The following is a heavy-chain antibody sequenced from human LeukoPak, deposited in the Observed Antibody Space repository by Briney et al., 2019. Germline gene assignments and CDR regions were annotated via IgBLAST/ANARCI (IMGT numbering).Heavy chain of an antibody. V-gene: IGHV4-34*01. CDR1: GGSFSGYY. CDR2: INHSGST. Sequence: SETLSLTCAVYGGSFSGYYWSWIRQPPGKGLEWIGEINHSGSTNYNPSLKSRVTISVDTSKNQFSLKLSSVTAADTAVYYCARDSYYYGMDVWGQGTTVTVSS. CDR3: ARDSYYYGMDV. J-gene: IGHJ6*02.